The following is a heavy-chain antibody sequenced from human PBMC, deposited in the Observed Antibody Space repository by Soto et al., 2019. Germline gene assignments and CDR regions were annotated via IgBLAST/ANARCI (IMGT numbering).Heavy chain of an antibody. CDR3: ATGYDFWSGYSNYYYYGMGV. CDR1: GGTFSSYA. D-gene: IGHD3-3*01. J-gene: IGHJ6*02. Sequence: SVKVSCKASGGTFSSYAISWVRQAPGQGLEWMGGIIPIFGTANYAQKFQGRVTITADESTSTAYMELSSLRSEDTAVYYCATGYDFWSGYSNYYYYGMGVWGQGTTVTVSS. V-gene: IGHV1-69*13. CDR2: IIPIFGTA.